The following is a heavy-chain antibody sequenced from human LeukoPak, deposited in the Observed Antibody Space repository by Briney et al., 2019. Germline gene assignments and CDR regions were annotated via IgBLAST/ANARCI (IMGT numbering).Heavy chain of an antibody. CDR1: GGSISSSSYY. Sequence: PSETLSLTCTVSGGSISSSSYYWGWIRQPPGKGLEWIGSIYYSGSTYYNPSLKSRVTISVDTSKNQFSLKLSSVTAADTAVYYCARDPVRYDILTGYYFEEYYFDYWGQGTLVTVSS. D-gene: IGHD3-9*01. CDR2: IYYSGST. V-gene: IGHV4-39*07. CDR3: ARDPVRYDILTGYYFEEYYFDY. J-gene: IGHJ4*02.